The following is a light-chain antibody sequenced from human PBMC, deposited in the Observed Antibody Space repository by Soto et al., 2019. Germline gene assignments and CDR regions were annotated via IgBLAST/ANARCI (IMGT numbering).Light chain of an antibody. Sequence: QSVLTQPPSASGTPGQRVTISCYGSSSNIGSNTVNWYQQLPGTAPKLLIYSNNQRPSGVPDRFSGSKSGTSASLAISGLQSEDEADYYCAAWDDSLNGRVFGGGPKVTVL. J-gene: IGLJ3*02. CDR3: AAWDDSLNGRV. CDR1: SSNIGSNT. V-gene: IGLV1-44*01. CDR2: SNN.